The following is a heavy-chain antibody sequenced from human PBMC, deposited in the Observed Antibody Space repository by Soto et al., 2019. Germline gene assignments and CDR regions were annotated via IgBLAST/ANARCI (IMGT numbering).Heavy chain of an antibody. CDR2: ISVGGGSM. V-gene: IGHV3-23*01. CDR1: GFTFSSYA. D-gene: IGHD3-3*01. Sequence: EVQLLESGGGLVQPGGSLRLSCAASGFTFSSYAMSWVRQAPGKGLEWVSAISVGGGSMYYADSVKGRFTISRDNSKNTLYLKMNSMRAEDTAVYYCAKAMNAFWSGPFGWFDPWGQGTLVTGSS. J-gene: IGHJ5*02. CDR3: AKAMNAFWSGPFGWFDP.